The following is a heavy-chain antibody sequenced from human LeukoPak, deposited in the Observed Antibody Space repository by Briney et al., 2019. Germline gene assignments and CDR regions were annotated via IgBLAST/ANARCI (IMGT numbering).Heavy chain of an antibody. CDR1: GGSFSGYY. J-gene: IGHJ4*02. D-gene: IGHD6-13*01. CDR2: INHSGST. CDR3: ARGVSSSWFY. Sequence: SGTPSLTCAVYGGSFSGYYWSWNRQPPGKGLEWIGEINHSGSTNYNPSLKSRVTVSVDTSKNQFSLKLSSVTAADTAVYYCARGVSSSWFYWGQGTLVTVSS. V-gene: IGHV4-34*01.